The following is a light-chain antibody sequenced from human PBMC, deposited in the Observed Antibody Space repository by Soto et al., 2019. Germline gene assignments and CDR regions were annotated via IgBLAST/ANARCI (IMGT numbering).Light chain of an antibody. CDR3: VLYMGSGIWV. CDR1: SGSVSTNYH. V-gene: IGLV8-61*01. Sequence: QTVVTQEPSFSVSPGRTVTLTCGLSSGSVSTNYHPSWYQQTPGQAPRTLIYSTNTRSSGVPDRFSDSILGNKAALTITGAQADDESNYYCVLYMGSGIWVFGGGTKLTVL. CDR2: STN. J-gene: IGLJ3*02.